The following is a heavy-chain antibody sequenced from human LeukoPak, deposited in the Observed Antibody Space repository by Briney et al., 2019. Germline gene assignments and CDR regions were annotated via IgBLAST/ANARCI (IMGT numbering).Heavy chain of an antibody. CDR2: ISSSGST. D-gene: IGHD1-7*01. CDR3: ARDLDWNYADY. CDR1: GGSISSYY. J-gene: IGHJ4*02. Sequence: SETLSLTCTVSGGSISSYYWSWIRQSAGKRLEWIGRISSSGSTNYNPSLKSRVTMSVDSSKNQFSLILISVTAADTAVYYCARDLDWNYADYWGQGTLVTVSS. V-gene: IGHV4-4*07.